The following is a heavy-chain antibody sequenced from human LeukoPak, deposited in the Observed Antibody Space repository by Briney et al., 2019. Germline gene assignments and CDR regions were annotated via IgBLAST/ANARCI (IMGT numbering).Heavy chain of an antibody. V-gene: IGHV3-30*02. D-gene: IGHD3-10*01. CDR2: IWSDGSKK. J-gene: IGHJ6*03. Sequence: GRSLRLSCVASGFTFSSYGMHWVRQAPGKGLEWVAFIWSDGSKKYYADSVKGRFTISRDNSKNTLYLQMNSLRTEDTALYYCVRGKQNMDVWGKGTTVTISS. CDR1: GFTFSSYG. CDR3: VRGKQNMDV.